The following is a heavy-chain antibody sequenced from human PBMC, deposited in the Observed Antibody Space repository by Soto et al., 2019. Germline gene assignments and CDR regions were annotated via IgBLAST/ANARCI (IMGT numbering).Heavy chain of an antibody. Sequence: GSLRLSCAASGFTFSSYVMSWVRQAPGKGLEWVSAISGSGGRKYYADSVKGRFTITRDNSKNTLFLQMNSLRAEDTAVYYCAKDLVVGTSWFDPWGQGTLVTVSS. CDR2: ISGSGGRK. CDR3: AKDLVVGTSWFDP. J-gene: IGHJ5*02. D-gene: IGHD3-22*01. V-gene: IGHV3-23*01. CDR1: GFTFSSYV.